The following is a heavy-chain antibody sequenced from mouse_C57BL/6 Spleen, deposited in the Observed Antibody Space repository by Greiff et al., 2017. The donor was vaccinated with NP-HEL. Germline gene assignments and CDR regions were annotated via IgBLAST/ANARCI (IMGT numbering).Heavy chain of an antibody. D-gene: IGHD2-3*01. J-gene: IGHJ4*01. CDR1: GFSFNTYA. CDR3: VRNHYDGYYDYAMDY. Sequence: EVKVVESGGGLVQPKGSLKLSCAASGFSFNTYAMNWVRQAPGKGLEWVARIRSKSNNYATYYADSVKDRFTISRDDSESMLYLQMNNLKTEDTAMYYCVRNHYDGYYDYAMDYWGQGTSVTVSS. V-gene: IGHV10-1*01. CDR2: IRSKSNNYAT.